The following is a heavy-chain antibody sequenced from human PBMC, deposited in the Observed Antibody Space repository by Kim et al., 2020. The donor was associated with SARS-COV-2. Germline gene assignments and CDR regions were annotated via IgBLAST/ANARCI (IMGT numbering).Heavy chain of an antibody. J-gene: IGHJ4*02. V-gene: IGHV4-39*07. CDR1: GGSISSSSYY. Sequence: SETLSLTCTVSGGSISSSSYYWGWIRQPPGKGLEWIGSIYYSGSTYYNPSLKSRVTISVDTSKNQFSLKLSSVTAADTAVYYCARDRGDDYSFFDYWGQG. CDR2: IYYSGST. CDR3: ARDRGDDYSFFDY. D-gene: IGHD4-4*01.